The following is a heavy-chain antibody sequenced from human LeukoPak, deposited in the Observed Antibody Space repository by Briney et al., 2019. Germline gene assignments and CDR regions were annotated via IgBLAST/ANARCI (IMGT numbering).Heavy chain of an antibody. CDR2: INHSGNT. V-gene: IGHV4-34*01. Sequence: SETLSLTCTVSGGFISTYYWSWIRQSPGKGLEWIGEINHSGNTNYNPSLKSRVTISVDTSKNQFSLRLSSVTAADTAVYFCATMEPTLNDYWGQGTLVTVSS. D-gene: IGHD1-26*01. CDR3: ATMEPTLNDY. CDR1: GGFISTYY. J-gene: IGHJ4*02.